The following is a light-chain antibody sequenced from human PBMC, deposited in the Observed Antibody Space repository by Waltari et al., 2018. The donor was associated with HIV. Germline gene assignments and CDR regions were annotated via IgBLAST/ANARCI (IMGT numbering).Light chain of an antibody. CDR3: SSDAGSNNYVV. Sequence: QSALTQPPSASGSPGQSVTISCTGTSSDVGGYNYLSWYQQHPGKAPKLMIYEVSKPPAGVPDRFSGSNSGNAASLTVSGLQAEDEADYCCSSDAGSNNYVVFGGGTKLTVL. V-gene: IGLV2-8*01. CDR1: SSDVGGYNY. J-gene: IGLJ2*01. CDR2: EVS.